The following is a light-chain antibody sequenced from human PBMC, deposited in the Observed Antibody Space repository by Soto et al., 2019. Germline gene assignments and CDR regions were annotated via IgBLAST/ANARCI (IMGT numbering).Light chain of an antibody. V-gene: IGKV1-9*01. CDR1: QGITSY. CDR3: QQRNSYPIT. Sequence: IQLPQSPSSLSASVGDSFTITCRASQGITSYLAWYQQKPGKATNLLIHTASTLQSGVPSRFSGSGSGTEFTLTISSLQPEDFATYYCQQRNSYPITVGQGKRLEIK. CDR2: TAS. J-gene: IGKJ5*01.